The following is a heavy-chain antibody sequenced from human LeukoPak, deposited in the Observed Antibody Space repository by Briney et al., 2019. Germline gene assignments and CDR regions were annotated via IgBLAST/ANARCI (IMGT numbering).Heavy chain of an antibody. CDR2: ISSSSSYI. CDR3: ARDEVREVAFDY. J-gene: IGHJ4*02. V-gene: IGHV3-21*01. CDR1: GFTFSSYS. D-gene: IGHD3-10*01. Sequence: GGSLRLSCAASGFTFSSYSMNWVRQAPGKGLEWVSSISSSSSYIYYADSVKGRFTISRDNAKNSLYLQMNSLRAEDTAVYYCARDEVREVAFDYWGQGTLVTVSS.